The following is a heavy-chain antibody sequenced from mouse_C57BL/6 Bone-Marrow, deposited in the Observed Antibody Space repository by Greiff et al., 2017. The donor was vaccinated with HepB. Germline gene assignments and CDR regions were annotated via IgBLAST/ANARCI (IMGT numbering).Heavy chain of an antibody. CDR1: GYTFTSYW. J-gene: IGHJ4*01. CDR3: AKALNYYALDY. V-gene: IGHV1-52*01. CDR2: IDPSDSAT. Sequence: QVQLKQPGAELVRPGSSVKLSCKASGYTFTSYWMHWVKQRPIQGLEWIGNIDPSDSATHYNQKFKDKATLTVDKSSSTAYMQLSSLTSEDSAVYYCAKALNYYALDYWGRGTSVTVSS.